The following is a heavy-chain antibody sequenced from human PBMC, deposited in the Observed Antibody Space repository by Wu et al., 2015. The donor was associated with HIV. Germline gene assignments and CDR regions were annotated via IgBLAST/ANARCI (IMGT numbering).Heavy chain of an antibody. D-gene: IGHD5-12*01. CDR2: IGVSNGNT. Sequence: QVQLVQSGGEVKKPGASVKVSCKASGYSFVRYGPNWVRQAPGQGLEWMGWIGVSNGNTIYAQKFQGRVIMTTDKPTSTVYMELKSLTSDDTAIYYCVRKNGYSGYYPFDLWGLGTLVTVSS. CDR3: VRKNGYSGYYPFDL. V-gene: IGHV1-18*01. J-gene: IGHJ4*02. CDR1: GYSFVRYG.